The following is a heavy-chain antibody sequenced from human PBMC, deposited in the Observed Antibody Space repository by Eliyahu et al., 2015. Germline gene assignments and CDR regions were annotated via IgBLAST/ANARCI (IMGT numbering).Heavy chain of an antibody. CDR3: ARDDSSSSWLNWFDP. J-gene: IGHJ5*02. Sequence: EVQLVESGGGLVQPGGSLRLSCXAXGXXXGSYSMNWVRQAPGKGLEWVSYISSSSSTIYYADSVKGRFTISRDNAKNSLYLQMNSLRAEDTAVYYCARDDSSSSWLNWFDPWGQGTLVTVSS. V-gene: IGHV3-48*01. CDR1: GXXXGSYS. D-gene: IGHD6-13*01. CDR2: ISSSSSTI.